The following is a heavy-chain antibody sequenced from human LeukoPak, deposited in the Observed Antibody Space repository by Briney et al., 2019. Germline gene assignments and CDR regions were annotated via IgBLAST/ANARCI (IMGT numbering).Heavy chain of an antibody. Sequence: GGSLRLSCAASGFTVSSNYMSWVRQAPGKGLEWVSAISGSGGSTYYADSVKGRFTIPRDNSKNTLYLQMNSLRAEDTAVYYCAMVIVGATKGLDYWGQGTLVTVSS. V-gene: IGHV3-23*01. J-gene: IGHJ4*02. CDR1: GFTVSSNY. D-gene: IGHD1-26*01. CDR2: ISGSGGST. CDR3: AMVIVGATKGLDY.